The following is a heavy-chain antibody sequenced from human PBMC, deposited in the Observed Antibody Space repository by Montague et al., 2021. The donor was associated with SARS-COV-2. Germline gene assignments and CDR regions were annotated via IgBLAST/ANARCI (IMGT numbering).Heavy chain of an antibody. V-gene: IGHV4-34*01. Sequence: SETLSLTCAVHGGSFSGYYWNWIRQRPGKGLEWIGEINHGGSTNYNLSLKNRLTISADTSKNQFSLKLTSVAATDTAVYYCARLRDGVVPSPILGIGPYFTYYYMDVWGKGTTVTAS. J-gene: IGHJ6*03. CDR1: GGSFSGYY. D-gene: IGHD2-15*01. CDR2: INHGGST. CDR3: ARLRDGVVPSPILGIGPYFTYYYMDV.